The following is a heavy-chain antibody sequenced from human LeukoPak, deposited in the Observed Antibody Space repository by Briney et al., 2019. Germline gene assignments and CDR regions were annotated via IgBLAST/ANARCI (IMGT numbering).Heavy chain of an antibody. CDR2: MNPNSGNT. V-gene: IGHV1-8*02. Sequence: GASVKVSCKASGYTFTSYGISWVRQAPGQGLEWMGWMNPNSGNTGYAQKFQGRVTMTRNTSISTAYMELSSLRSEDTAVYYCATSLRGYSYYSIWGQGTLVTVSS. J-gene: IGHJ4*02. D-gene: IGHD5-18*01. CDR1: GYTFTSYG. CDR3: ATSLRGYSYYSI.